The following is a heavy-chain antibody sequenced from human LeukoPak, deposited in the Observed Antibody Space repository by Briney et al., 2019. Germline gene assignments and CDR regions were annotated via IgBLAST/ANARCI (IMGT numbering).Heavy chain of an antibody. CDR1: GGSLNNYY. CDR3: ARHFWSGWYQQ. V-gene: IGHV4-34*01. Sequence: PSETLSLTCAVYGGSLNNYYWSWIRQSPGKGLEWLGEGNHNGGTKYNPSLKSRVTISVDTSKNQFSLKLSSVTAADTAVYYCARHFWSGWYQQWGQGTLVTVSS. CDR2: GNHNGGT. J-gene: IGHJ1*01. D-gene: IGHD3-3*02.